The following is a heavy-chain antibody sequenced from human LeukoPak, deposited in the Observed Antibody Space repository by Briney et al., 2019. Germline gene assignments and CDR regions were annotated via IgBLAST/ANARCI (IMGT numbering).Heavy chain of an antibody. Sequence: PGGSLRLSCAASGFIFDDYAMHWVRQAPGKGLEWVSGINWNSGTIGYADSEKGRFTISRDNAKNSLYLQMNSLRADDMAFYYCARDRFRYCSGAYCSHFEFWGQGTLVSVSS. J-gene: IGHJ4*02. D-gene: IGHD2-15*01. CDR1: GFIFDDYA. CDR2: INWNSGTI. CDR3: ARDRFRYCSGAYCSHFEF. V-gene: IGHV3-9*03.